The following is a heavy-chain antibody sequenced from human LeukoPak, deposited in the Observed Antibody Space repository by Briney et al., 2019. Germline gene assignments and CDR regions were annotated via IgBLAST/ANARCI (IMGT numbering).Heavy chain of an antibody. CDR2: IGTAGDT. CDR1: GFTFSSYD. V-gene: IGHV3-13*01. D-gene: IGHD5-12*01. CDR3: VREKYSGYDFCLGVGSAFDI. J-gene: IGHJ3*02. Sequence: GGSLRLSCAASGFTFSSYDMHWVRQATGKGLEWVSAIGTAGDTYYPGSVKGRFTISRENAKNSLYLQMNSLRAGDTAVYYCVREKYSGYDFCLGVGSAFDIWGQGTMVTVSS.